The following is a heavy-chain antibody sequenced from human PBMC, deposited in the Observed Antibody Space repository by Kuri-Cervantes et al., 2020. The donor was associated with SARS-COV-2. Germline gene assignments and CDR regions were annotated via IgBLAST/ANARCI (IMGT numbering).Heavy chain of an antibody. J-gene: IGHJ4*02. V-gene: IGHV3-23*01. CDR1: GFTLSSHN. CDR3: AKTYYDFWSGYEY. Sequence: GESLKISCSASGFTLSSHNMIWVRQAPGKGLEWVSAISGSGGSTYYADSVKGRFTISRDNSKNTLYLQMNSLRAEDTAVYYCAKTYYDFWSGYEYWGQGTLVTVSS. CDR2: ISGSGGST. D-gene: IGHD3-3*01.